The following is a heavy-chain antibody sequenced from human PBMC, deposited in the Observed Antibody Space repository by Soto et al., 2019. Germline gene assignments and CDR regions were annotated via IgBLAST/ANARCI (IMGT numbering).Heavy chain of an antibody. CDR1: GGSITTNY. V-gene: IGHV4-59*01. J-gene: IGHJ3*02. Sequence: QVHLQESGPGLVKPSETLSLTCTVSGGSITTNYWSWIRQSPGKGLEWIGYLYHNGRNDYNPSLKSRATISVDTSKNQFFLRLTSVTAADTAMYYCVRKKAEPQDDAFDIWGQGTMVAVSS. CDR2: LYHNGRN. CDR3: VRKKAEPQDDAFDI.